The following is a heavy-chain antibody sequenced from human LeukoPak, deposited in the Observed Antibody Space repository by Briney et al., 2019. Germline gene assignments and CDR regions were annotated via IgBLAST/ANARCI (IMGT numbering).Heavy chain of an antibody. V-gene: IGHV1-24*01. CDR3: ATVRPNYDFWSGYNQDAFDI. CDR2: FDPEDGET. CDR1: GYTLTELS. D-gene: IGHD3-3*01. Sequence: GASVKVSCKVSGYTLTELSMHWVRQAPGKGLEWMGGFDPEDGETIYAQKFQGRVTMTEDTSTDTAYMELSSLRSEDTAVYYCATVRPNYDFWSGYNQDAFDIWGQGTMVTVSS. J-gene: IGHJ3*02.